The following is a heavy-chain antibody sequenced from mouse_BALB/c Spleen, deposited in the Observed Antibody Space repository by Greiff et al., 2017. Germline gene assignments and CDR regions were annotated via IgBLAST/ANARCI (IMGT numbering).Heavy chain of an antibody. CDR1: GYTFTSYW. J-gene: IGHJ2*01. CDR2: INPSTGYT. D-gene: IGHD3-1*01. CDR3: ARSGYPTYFDY. V-gene: IGHV1-7*01. Sequence: VKLVESGAELAKPGASVKMSCKASGYTFTSYWMHWVKQRPGQGLEWIGYINPSTGYTEYNQKFKDKATLTADKSSSTAYMQLSSLTSEDSAVYYCARSGYPTYFDYWGQGTTLTVSS.